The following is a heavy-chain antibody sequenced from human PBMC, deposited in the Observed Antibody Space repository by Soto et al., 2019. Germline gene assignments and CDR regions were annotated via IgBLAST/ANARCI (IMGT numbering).Heavy chain of an antibody. V-gene: IGHV3-33*01. CDR2: LWYDGSNK. D-gene: IGHD6-19*01. CDR3: ARERAVTGGTYYFDR. CDR1: GFTFNTFG. J-gene: IGHJ4*02. Sequence: GGSLRLSXAASGFTFNTFGMHWVRQAPGKGLEWVALLWYDGSNKYYADSVKGRFTISRDNSKNTLYLQMNSLRVEDTAVYYCARERAVTGGTYYFDRWGQGTLVTVSS.